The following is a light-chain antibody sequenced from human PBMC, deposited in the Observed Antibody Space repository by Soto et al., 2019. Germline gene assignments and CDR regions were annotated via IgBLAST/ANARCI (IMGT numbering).Light chain of an antibody. CDR2: EAS. Sequence: DIQMTQSPSTLSASIGDRVTITCRAGQSVFKWLAWYQQKPGKAPLLLIYEASTLESGVPPGFRGSGFGTDFPLTISSLQPDDFATYFCQHYDTFPWTFGQGTKVEIK. J-gene: IGKJ1*01. CDR1: QSVFKW. V-gene: IGKV1-5*03. CDR3: QHYDTFPWT.